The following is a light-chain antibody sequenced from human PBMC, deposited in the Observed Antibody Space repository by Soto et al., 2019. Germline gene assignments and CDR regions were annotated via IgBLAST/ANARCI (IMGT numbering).Light chain of an antibody. CDR2: GAS. CDR3: QQYGSSPPWT. CDR1: QSVSNY. V-gene: IGKV3-20*01. J-gene: IGKJ1*01. Sequence: EIVLTQSPAILSLSPGERAPLSCRASQSVSNYLAWYQHKPGQAPRLLIHGASTRATGVPARISGSGSGTEFTLTISSLQSEDFAVYYCQQYGSSPPWTFGQGTKVDIK.